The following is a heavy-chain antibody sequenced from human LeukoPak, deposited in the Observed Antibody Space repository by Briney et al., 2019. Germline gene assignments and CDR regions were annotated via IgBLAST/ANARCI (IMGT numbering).Heavy chain of an antibody. V-gene: IGHV1-2*02. CDR1: GYTFTVYY. Sequence: ASVKVSCMASGYTFTVYYMHWVRQAPGQGLERMGWINPNSGGTNYAQKFQGRVTMTRDTSISTAYMELSRLRSDDTAVYYCARGGHYDILTGLGREGMDVWGQGTLVTVSS. CDR2: INPNSGGT. J-gene: IGHJ4*02. D-gene: IGHD3-9*01. CDR3: ARGGHYDILTGLGREGMDV.